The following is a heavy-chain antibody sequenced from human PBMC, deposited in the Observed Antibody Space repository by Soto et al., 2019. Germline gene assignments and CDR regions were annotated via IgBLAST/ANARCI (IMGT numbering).Heavy chain of an antibody. CDR1: GHSIPELS. CDR3: TTVNPYNDDSRGHYY. J-gene: IGHJ4*02. D-gene: IGHD3-22*01. CDR2: IDHEHGHK. Sequence: ASVKVSCEVSGHSIPELSIHWVRHGPGEALEWMGGIDHEHGHKNYAQKFQRRLTLTQDTSTDTAYMELSNLRSDDTAVYYCTTVNPYNDDSRGHYYWGQGTLVGVSS. V-gene: IGHV1-24*01.